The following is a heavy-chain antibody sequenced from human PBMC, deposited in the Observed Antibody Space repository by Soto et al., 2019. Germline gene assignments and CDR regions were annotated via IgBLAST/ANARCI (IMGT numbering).Heavy chain of an antibody. CDR3: ARDGGRHSGGIDY. V-gene: IGHV1-69*01. Sequence: QVQLVQSGAEVKKPGSSVKVSCKASGGTFSSYSINWVRQAPGQGLEWMGESIPICGTANYAQKFQGRVTITADDSTSTAYMELRSLRSEDTAVYYCARDGGRHSGGIDYWGQGTLVPVSS. J-gene: IGHJ4*02. CDR2: SIPICGTA. D-gene: IGHD1-26*01. CDR1: GGTFSSYS.